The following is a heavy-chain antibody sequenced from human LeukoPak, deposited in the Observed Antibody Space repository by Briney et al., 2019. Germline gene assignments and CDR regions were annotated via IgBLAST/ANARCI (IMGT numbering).Heavy chain of an antibody. V-gene: IGHV3-48*03. CDR2: ITSSGRTI. CDR1: GFTFSSYE. J-gene: IGHJ3*02. CDR3: AREKNDAFDI. Sequence: PGGSLRLSCAASGFTFSSYEMNWVRPAPGKGLEWVSYITSSGRTIYYADSVKGRFTISRDNAKNSLYLQMNSLRAEDTAVYYCAREKNDAFDIWGQGTMVTVSS.